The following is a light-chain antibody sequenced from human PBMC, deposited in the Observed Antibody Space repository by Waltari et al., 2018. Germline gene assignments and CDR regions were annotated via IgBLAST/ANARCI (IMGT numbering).Light chain of an antibody. CDR3: QQLSSYPIT. V-gene: IGKV1-9*01. Sequence: DIQLTQSPSFLSASGGDRVTITCRASQGISSYLAWFQQKPGKAPNLLIYGASTLQSGVPSRFSGSGSGTEFTLTISSLQPEDFATYYCQQLSSYPITFGQGTRLEIK. J-gene: IGKJ5*01. CDR2: GAS. CDR1: QGISSY.